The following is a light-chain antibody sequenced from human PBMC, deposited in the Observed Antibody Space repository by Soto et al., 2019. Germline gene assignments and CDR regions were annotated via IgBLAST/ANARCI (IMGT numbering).Light chain of an antibody. J-gene: IGLJ1*01. Sequence: QSALTQPASVSGSPGQSITISCTGTSSDVGGYNYVSWYQQHPGKAPKLMIYEVSNRPSEVSNRFSGSKSGNTASLTISGLQAEEEADYYCSSYTSSSTVFGRGTKVTVL. CDR2: EVS. CDR1: SSDVGGYNY. CDR3: SSYTSSSTV. V-gene: IGLV2-14*01.